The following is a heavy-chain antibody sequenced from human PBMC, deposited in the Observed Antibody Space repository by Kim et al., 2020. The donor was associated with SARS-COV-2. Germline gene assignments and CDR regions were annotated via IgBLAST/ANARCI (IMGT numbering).Heavy chain of an antibody. Sequence: GGSLRLSCAASGFTFSSYGMSWVRQAPGKGLEWVSGINPNGGSTYYADSVKGRFTISRDNSRNSHYLQMNNLRAEDTALYYCAKGRLYSDYWGQGTLVT. CDR2: INPNGGST. J-gene: IGHJ4*02. CDR1: GFTFSSYG. CDR3: AKGRLYSDY. D-gene: IGHD5-12*01. V-gene: IGHV3-23*01.